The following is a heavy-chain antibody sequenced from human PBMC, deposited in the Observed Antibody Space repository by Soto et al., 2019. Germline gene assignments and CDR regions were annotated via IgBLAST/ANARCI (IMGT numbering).Heavy chain of an antibody. Sequence: QVQLVQSGAEVKKPGSSVKVSCKASGGTFGIYAITWVRQAPGQGLEWMGGIIAFSDIVNYTQKLQGRVTITADESTSTAYLDLSSLRSDDTAVYYCARSLYSSSWYHSGNSHYYYGMDVWGQGTTVTVSS. J-gene: IGHJ6*02. D-gene: IGHD6-13*01. CDR2: IIAFSDIV. CDR1: GGTFGIYA. CDR3: ARSLYSSSWYHSGNSHYYYGMDV. V-gene: IGHV1-69*12.